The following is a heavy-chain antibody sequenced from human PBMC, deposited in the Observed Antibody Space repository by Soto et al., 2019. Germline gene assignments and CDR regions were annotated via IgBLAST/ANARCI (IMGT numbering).Heavy chain of an antibody. V-gene: IGHV1-69*13. CDR2: IIPIFGTA. Sequence: SVKGSCKAPGGTLSGYAISLVRQAPGQGLEWMGGIIPIFGTANYAQKFQGRVTITADESTSTAYMELSSLRSEDTAVYYCANAVTHLQLYFDYWGQGTLVTVSS. CDR3: ANAVTHLQLYFDY. J-gene: IGHJ4*02. CDR1: GGTLSGYA. D-gene: IGHD1-1*01.